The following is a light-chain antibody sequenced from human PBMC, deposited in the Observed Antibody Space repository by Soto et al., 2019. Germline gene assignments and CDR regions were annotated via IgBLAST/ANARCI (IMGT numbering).Light chain of an antibody. CDR3: QQYNSYPWT. V-gene: IGKV1-5*01. J-gene: IGKJ1*01. CDR2: DAS. CDR1: QSISSW. Sequence: DIQMTQSPSTLSASVGDRVTITCRASQSISSWLAWYQQKPGKAPKLLIYDASSLESGVPSRFSGSGSGKEFTLSVSSLQPDDFATYYCQQYNSYPWTFGQGTKAEIK.